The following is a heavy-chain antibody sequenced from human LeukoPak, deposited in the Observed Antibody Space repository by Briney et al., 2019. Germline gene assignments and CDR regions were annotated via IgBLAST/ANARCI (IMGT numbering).Heavy chain of an antibody. CDR2: INAVNGNT. D-gene: IGHD6-13*01. Sequence: ASVKVSCKASGYTFTNYAIHWVRQAPGQRLEWMGWINAVNGNTKYSQEFQGTVTLTRDTSASTAYMELRSLRSEDTAVYYCASTSFEYSSDWYGFDYWGQGTLVTVSS. CDR3: ASTSFEYSSDWYGFDY. CDR1: GYTFTNYA. V-gene: IGHV1-3*01. J-gene: IGHJ4*02.